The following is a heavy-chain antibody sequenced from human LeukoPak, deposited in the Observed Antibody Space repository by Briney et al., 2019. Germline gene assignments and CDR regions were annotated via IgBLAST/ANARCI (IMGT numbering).Heavy chain of an antibody. CDR3: ARDSNSWYENWFDP. J-gene: IGHJ5*02. CDR1: GGSITNYY. CDR2: IYYSGST. V-gene: IGHV4-59*01. Sequence: SETLSLTCTVSGGSITNYYWSWIRQPPGKGLEWIGYIYYSGSTNYNPSLKSRVTISVDTSKNQFSLKLSSVTAADTAVYYCARDSNSWYENWFDPWGQGTLVTVSS. D-gene: IGHD6-13*01.